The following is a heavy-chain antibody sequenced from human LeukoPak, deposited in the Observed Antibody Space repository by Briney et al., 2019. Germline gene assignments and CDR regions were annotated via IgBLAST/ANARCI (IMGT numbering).Heavy chain of an antibody. Sequence: PGGSLRLSCAASGFTVSSNYMSWVRQAPGKGLEWVSVIYSGGSTYYADSVKGRFTISRDNSKNTLYLQMNSLRAEDTAVYYCAKKFTGTTVISGDYFDYWGQGTLVTVSS. J-gene: IGHJ4*02. V-gene: IGHV3-53*01. CDR1: GFTVSSNY. CDR2: IYSGGST. D-gene: IGHD4-17*01. CDR3: AKKFTGTTVISGDYFDY.